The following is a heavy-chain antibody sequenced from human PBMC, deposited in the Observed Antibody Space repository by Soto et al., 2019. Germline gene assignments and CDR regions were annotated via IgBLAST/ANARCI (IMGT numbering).Heavy chain of an antibody. CDR2: ISWKGGSP. CDR3: AKDMAGTTGAFDI. V-gene: IGHV3-9*01. Sequence: GGSLRLSCAASRFTFDDYGMHWVRQPPGKGLEWVSGISWKGGSPGYADSVKGRFTISRDNAKNSLYLQMNSLILEDTALYYCAKDMAGTTGAFDIWGLGTMVTVSS. J-gene: IGHJ3*02. CDR1: RFTFDDYG. D-gene: IGHD1-1*01.